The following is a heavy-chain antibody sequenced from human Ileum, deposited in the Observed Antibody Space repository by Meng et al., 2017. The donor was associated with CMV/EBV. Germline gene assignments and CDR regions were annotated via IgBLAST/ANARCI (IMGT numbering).Heavy chain of an antibody. V-gene: IGHV1-2*02. J-gene: IGHJ4*02. Sequence: QIQSLQAGPHLNKPWPSVKFSCKAYRNIFTGYYMHWLRQAPGQGLEWVVCINLNSGVIDFAQKFQGRITLTRDTSITTAYMELTRLIYDDTAVYYCARENWVYDYWGQGTLVTVSS. CDR2: INLNSGVI. CDR3: ARENWVYDY. CDR1: RNIFTGYY. D-gene: IGHD7-27*01.